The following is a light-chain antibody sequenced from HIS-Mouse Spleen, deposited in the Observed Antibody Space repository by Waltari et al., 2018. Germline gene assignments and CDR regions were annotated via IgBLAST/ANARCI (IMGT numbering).Light chain of an antibody. CDR1: QSVSSSY. CDR2: GAS. V-gene: IGKV3-20*01. J-gene: IGKJ4*01. CDR3: QQYGSSPPVT. Sequence: EIVLTQSPGTLSLSPGERATLSYRASQSVSSSYLAWYQQKPGQAPRLLIYGASSRATGIPDRFSGSGSGTDFTLTISRLEPEDFAVYYCQQYGSSPPVTFGGGTKVEIK.